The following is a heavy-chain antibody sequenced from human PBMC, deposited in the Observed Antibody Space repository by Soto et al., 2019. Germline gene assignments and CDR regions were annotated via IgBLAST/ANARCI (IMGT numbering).Heavy chain of an antibody. CDR3: ARVLIVYAIGSYYYGMDV. CDR2: INAGNGNT. D-gene: IGHD2-8*01. Sequence: ASVKVSCKASGYTFTSYAMHWVRQAPGQRLEWMGWINAGNGNTKYSQKFQGRVTITRDTSASTAYMELSSLRSEDTAVYYCARVLIVYAIGSYYYGMDVWGQGTTVTVSS. J-gene: IGHJ6*02. V-gene: IGHV1-3*01. CDR1: GYTFTSYA.